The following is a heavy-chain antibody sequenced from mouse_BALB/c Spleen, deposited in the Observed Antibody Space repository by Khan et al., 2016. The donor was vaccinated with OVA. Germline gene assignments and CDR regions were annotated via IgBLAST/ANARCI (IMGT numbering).Heavy chain of an antibody. V-gene: IGHV3-2*02. J-gene: IGHJ2*01. CDR2: ISYSGNT. Sequence: QLEESGPGLVKPSQSLSLTCTVTGYSITSDYAWNWIRQFPGNNLEWMGYISYSGNTKYTPSLKSRISITRDTSKNQFLLQLNSVTIEDTATYYCARIKGGDFDYWGQGTTLTVSS. CDR3: ARIKGGDFDY. CDR1: GYSITSDYA.